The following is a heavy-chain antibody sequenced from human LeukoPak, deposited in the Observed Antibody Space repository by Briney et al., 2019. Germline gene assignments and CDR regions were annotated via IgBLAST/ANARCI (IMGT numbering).Heavy chain of an antibody. V-gene: IGHV3-23*01. D-gene: IGHD5-24*01. J-gene: IGHJ4*02. CDR1: GFTFSNYA. CDR2: ISDSGGST. Sequence: GGSLRLSCAPSGFTFSNYAMSWVRQAPGKGLEWVSTISDSGGSTFYADSVKGRFTISRDISKNTLSLQMNSLRAEDTAVYYCARGRRDGYNLGYWGQGTLVAVSS. CDR3: ARGRRDGYNLGY.